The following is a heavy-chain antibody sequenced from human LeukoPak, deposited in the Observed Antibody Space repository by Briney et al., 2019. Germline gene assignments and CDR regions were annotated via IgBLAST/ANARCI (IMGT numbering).Heavy chain of an antibody. D-gene: IGHD3-3*01. CDR3: ARGLRGRFLEWLFGD. J-gene: IGHJ4*02. CDR1: GGTFSSYA. CDR2: IIPIFGTA. Sequence: SVKVSCKASGGTFSSYAISWVRQAPGQGLEWMGGIIPIFGTANYAQKFQGRVTITTDESTSTAYMELSSLRSEDTAVYYCARGLRGRFLEWLFGDWGQGTLVTVSS. V-gene: IGHV1-69*05.